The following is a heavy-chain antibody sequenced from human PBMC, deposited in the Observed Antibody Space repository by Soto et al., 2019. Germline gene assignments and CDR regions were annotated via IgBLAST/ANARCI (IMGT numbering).Heavy chain of an antibody. CDR3: ARERSRYDRSGYYRPDY. V-gene: IGHV1-69*10. CDR2: IIPILGTP. CDR1: GGTFSSYA. J-gene: IGHJ4*02. Sequence: SVKVSCKASGGTFSSYAISWVRQAPGQGLEWMGGIIPILGTPNYAQKFQGRVTITADKSTSTAYMELSSLRSEDTAVYYCARERSRYDRSGYYRPDYWGQGTLVTVSS. D-gene: IGHD3-22*01.